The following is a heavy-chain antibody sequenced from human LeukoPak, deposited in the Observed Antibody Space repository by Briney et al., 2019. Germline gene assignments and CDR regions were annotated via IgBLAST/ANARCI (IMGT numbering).Heavy chain of an antibody. D-gene: IGHD6-19*01. J-gene: IGHJ4*02. CDR3: AKDLAVAGTSDGY. V-gene: IGHV3-30-3*01. CDR2: ISYDGSNK. CDR1: GFTFSSYA. Sequence: PGRSLRLSCAAPGFTFSSYAMHWVRQAPGKGLEWVAVISYDGSNKYYTDSVKGRFTISRDNSKNTLYLQMNSLRAEDTAVYYCAKDLAVAGTSDGYWGQGTLVTVSS.